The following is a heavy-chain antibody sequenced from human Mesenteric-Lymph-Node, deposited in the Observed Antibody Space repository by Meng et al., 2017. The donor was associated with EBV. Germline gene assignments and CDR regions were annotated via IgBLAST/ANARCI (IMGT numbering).Heavy chain of an antibody. D-gene: IGHD3-16*01. CDR3: ARFGWGDAFDI. J-gene: IGHJ3*02. CDR2: IYYSGRT. V-gene: IGHV4-39*01. Sequence: QLQLQEWGPGLVKPSKTLSLTSTVSGGSIGSSSYYWGWIRRPPGKGLEWIGSIYYSGRTYYNPSLKSRVTISVDTSKNQFSLKLSSVTAADTAVYYCARFGWGDAFDIWGQGTMVTVSS. CDR1: GGSIGSSSYY.